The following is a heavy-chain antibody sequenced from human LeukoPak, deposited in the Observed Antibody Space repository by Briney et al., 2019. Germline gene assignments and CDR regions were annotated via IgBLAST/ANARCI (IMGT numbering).Heavy chain of an antibody. D-gene: IGHD5-18*01. Sequence: GGPLRLSCAASGFTFRTYWMHWVRQAPGKGLLWVSRINTDGSGTIYADSVKGRFTISRDNANNTLYLQMNSLRAEDTAVYYCAKDQVLGYSYGSRTDYWGQGTLVTVS. CDR3: AKDQVLGYSYGSRTDY. J-gene: IGHJ4*02. V-gene: IGHV3-74*01. CDR1: GFTFRTYW. CDR2: INTDGSGT.